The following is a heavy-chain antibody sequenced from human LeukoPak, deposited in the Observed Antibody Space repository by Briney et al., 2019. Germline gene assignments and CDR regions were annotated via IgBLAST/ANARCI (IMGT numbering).Heavy chain of an antibody. CDR3: AKDRYSSSWYNWFDP. CDR2: IWYDGSKK. D-gene: IGHD6-13*01. V-gene: IGHV3-33*06. J-gene: IGHJ5*02. CDR1: GFSFSSYG. Sequence: SGGSLRLSCAASGFSFSSYGMHWVRQAPGKGLEWVAVIWYDGSKKYYADSVKGRFIISRDNSKNTLYLQMNSLRAEDTAVYYCAKDRYSSSWYNWFDPWGQGTLVTVSS.